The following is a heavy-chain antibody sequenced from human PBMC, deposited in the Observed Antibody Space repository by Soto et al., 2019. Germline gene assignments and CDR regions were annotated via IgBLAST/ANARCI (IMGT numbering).Heavy chain of an antibody. CDR3: ARDHRWGYEYGDYGDS. D-gene: IGHD4-17*01. Sequence: GGSLRLSCAASGFTFSSYGMHWVRQAPGKGLEWVAVIWYDGSNKYYADSVKGRFTISRDNSKNTLYLQMNSLRAEDTAFYYCARDHRWGYEYGDYGDSWGHGTLVTVSS. V-gene: IGHV3-33*01. CDR1: GFTFSSYG. CDR2: IWYDGSNK. J-gene: IGHJ5*01.